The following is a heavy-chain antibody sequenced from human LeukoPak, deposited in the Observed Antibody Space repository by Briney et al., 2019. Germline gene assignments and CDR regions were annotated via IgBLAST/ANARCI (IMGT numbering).Heavy chain of an antibody. D-gene: IGHD6-19*01. V-gene: IGHV3-23*01. CDR3: AKQSRSSGWYPIDY. CDR2: ISGSGGST. Sequence: PGGSLRLSCIASGFTFGSYAMNWVRQAPGKGLEWVSAISGSGGSTYYADSVKGRFTISRDNSKNTLYLQMNSLRAEDTAVYYCAKQSRSSGWYPIDYWGQGTLVTVSS. CDR1: GFTFGSYA. J-gene: IGHJ4*02.